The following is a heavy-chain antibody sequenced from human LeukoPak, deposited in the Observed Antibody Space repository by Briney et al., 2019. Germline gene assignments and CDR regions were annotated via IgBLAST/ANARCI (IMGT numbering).Heavy chain of an antibody. D-gene: IGHD2-8*01. J-gene: IGHJ3*02. CDR2: ISYDGSNK. V-gene: IGHV3-30-3*01. CDR1: GFTFSSYA. CDR3: ARAARTDCTNGVCPGPDAFDI. Sequence: PGGSLRLSCAASGFTFSSYAMHWVRQAPGKGLEWVAVISYDGSNKYYADSVKGRFTISRDNSKNTLYLQMNSLGAEDTAVYYCARAARTDCTNGVCPGPDAFDIWGQGTMVTVSS.